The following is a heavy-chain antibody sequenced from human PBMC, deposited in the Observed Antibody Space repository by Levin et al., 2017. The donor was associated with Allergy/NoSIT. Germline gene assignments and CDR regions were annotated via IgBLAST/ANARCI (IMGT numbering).Heavy chain of an antibody. Sequence: GGSLRLSCAASGFTFSNAWMSWVRQAPGKGLEWVGRIKSKTDGGTTDYAAPVKGRFTISRDDSKNTLYLQMNSLKTEDTAVYYCTTDVAARAYYYGSVPDTLDYWGQGTLVTVSS. CDR3: TTDVAARAYYYGSVPDTLDY. CDR2: IKSKTDGGTT. J-gene: IGHJ4*02. D-gene: IGHD3-10*01. V-gene: IGHV3-15*01. CDR1: GFTFSNAW.